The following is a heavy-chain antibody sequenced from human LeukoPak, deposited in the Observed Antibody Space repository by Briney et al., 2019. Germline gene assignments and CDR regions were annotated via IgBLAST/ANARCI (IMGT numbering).Heavy chain of an antibody. J-gene: IGHJ4*02. D-gene: IGHD3-22*01. CDR2: ISSSSSYI. CDR1: GFTFSSYS. CDR3: ARRYYDSSGYYYAGEGYRYYYFDY. V-gene: IGHV3-21*01. Sequence: GSLRLSCAASGFTFSSYSMNWVRQAPGKGLEWVSSISSSSSYIYYADSVKGRFTISRDNAKNSLYLQMNSLRAEDTAVYYCARRYYDSSGYYYAGEGYRYYYFDYWGQGTLVTVSS.